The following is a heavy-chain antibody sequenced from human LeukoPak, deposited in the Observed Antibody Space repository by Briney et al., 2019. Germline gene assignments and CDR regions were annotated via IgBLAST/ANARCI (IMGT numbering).Heavy chain of an antibody. CDR1: GYTLTELS. V-gene: IGHV1-2*02. CDR2: INPNSGGT. CDR3: ARDYYGSGSQLASDY. J-gene: IGHJ4*02. D-gene: IGHD3-10*01. Sequence: ASVKVSCKVSGYTLTELSMHWVRQAPGQGLEWMGWINPNSGGTNYAQKFQGRVTMTRDTSISTAYMELSRLRSDDTAVYYCARDYYGSGSQLASDYWGQGTLVTVSS.